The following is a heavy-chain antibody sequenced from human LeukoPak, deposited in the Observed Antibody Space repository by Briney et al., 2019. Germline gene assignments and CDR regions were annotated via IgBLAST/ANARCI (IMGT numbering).Heavy chain of an antibody. CDR1: VYTFTTYD. J-gene: IGHJ4*02. CDR3: ARGIRNELYSDS. CDR2: MNPERGNT. D-gene: IGHD3-10*01. Sequence: ASLKVSFKPSVYTFTTYDITWVRQAAGQGLEWMGWMNPERGNTGYARKFEGRATMTGHTSTGTAYMELSSLRSEETAVYYCARGIRNELYSDSWGQGTLMTVSS. V-gene: IGHV1-8*01.